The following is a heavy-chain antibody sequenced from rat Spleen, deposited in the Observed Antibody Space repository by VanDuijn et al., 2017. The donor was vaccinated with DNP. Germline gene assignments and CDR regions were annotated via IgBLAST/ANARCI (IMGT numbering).Heavy chain of an antibody. J-gene: IGHJ4*01. D-gene: IGHD1-11*01. CDR2: MWTNGGT. CDR3: ACHYGGYAMDA. CDR1: GLSLTSKS. V-gene: IGHV2-47*01. Sequence: QVQLKESGPGLIQPSQTLSLTCTVSGLSLTSKSVSWIRQPPGKGLEWMGVMWTNGGTDYNSAIKSRLSISRDTSKSQVFLKMNSLQTEDTAMYFCACHYGGYAMDAWGQGISVTVSS.